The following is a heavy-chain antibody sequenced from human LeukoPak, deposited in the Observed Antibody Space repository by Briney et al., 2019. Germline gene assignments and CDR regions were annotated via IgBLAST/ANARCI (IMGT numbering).Heavy chain of an antibody. Sequence: SETLSLTCTVSGDSISSGSYYWSWIRQPAGKGLEWIGRLYSSGTTNYNPSLKSRVSMSVDTSKNQFSLMLSSVTAADTAVYYCARAPLWDYDSSGYYYFDYWGQGTLVTVSS. CDR2: LYSSGTT. D-gene: IGHD3-22*01. CDR3: ARAPLWDYDSSGYYYFDY. CDR1: GDSISSGSYY. V-gene: IGHV4-61*02. J-gene: IGHJ4*02.